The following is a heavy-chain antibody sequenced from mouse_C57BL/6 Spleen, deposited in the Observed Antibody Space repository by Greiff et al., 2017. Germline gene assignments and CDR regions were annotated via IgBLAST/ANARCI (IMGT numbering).Heavy chain of an antibody. V-gene: IGHV5-9-1*02. CDR2: ISSGGDYI. J-gene: IGHJ1*03. CDR3: TRDHRYFDV. Sequence: EVKLQESGEGLVKPGGSLKLSCAASGFTFSSYAMSWVRQTPEKRLEWVAYISSGGDYIYYADTVKGRVTISRDNARNTLYLQMSSLKSEDTAMYYCTRDHRYFDVWGTGTTVTVSS. CDR1: GFTFSSYA.